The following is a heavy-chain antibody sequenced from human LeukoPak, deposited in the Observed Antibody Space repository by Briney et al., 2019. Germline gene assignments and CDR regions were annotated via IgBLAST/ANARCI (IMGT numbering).Heavy chain of an antibody. V-gene: IGHV4-4*07. CDR2: LYIGRST. Sequence: ASETLSLTCTVSGASISNYYWTWIRQPAGKGLEWIGRLYIGRSTDYNPSLKSRVTMSVDTSNNQFSLKVTSVTAADTAIYYCARESRVFIGDGYYLDPWGPGTLVTVSP. J-gene: IGHJ5*02. D-gene: IGHD2/OR15-2a*01. CDR3: ARESRVFIGDGYYLDP. CDR1: GASISNYY.